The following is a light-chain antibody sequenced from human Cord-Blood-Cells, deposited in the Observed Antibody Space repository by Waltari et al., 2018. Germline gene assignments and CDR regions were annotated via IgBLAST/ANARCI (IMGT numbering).Light chain of an antibody. CDR3: AAWDDSLSGWV. CDR1: SSNIGSNY. CDR2: RNN. V-gene: IGLV1-47*01. J-gene: IGLJ3*02. Sequence: QSVLTQPPSASGTPGQRVTISCSGSSSNIGSNYLYWYQQPPGTAPKLLIYRNNQRPSGVPDRFSGSKSGTSASLAISGLRSEDEADYYCAAWDDSLSGWVFGGGTKLTVL.